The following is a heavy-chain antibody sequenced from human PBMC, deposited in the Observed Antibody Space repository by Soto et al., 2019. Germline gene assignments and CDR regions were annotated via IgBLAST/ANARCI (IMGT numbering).Heavy chain of an antibody. V-gene: IGHV4-34*01. CDR1: GGSFSGYY. CDR3: ARLSPHLYYYGSGRGYFQH. D-gene: IGHD3-10*01. CDR2: INHSGST. Sequence: QVQLQQWGAGLLKPSETLSLTCAVYGGSFSGYYWSWIRQPPGKGLEWIGEINHSGSTNYNPSLKSRVTISVETSKNQFSLKLSSVTAADTAVYYCARLSPHLYYYGSGRGYFQHWGQGTLVTVSS. J-gene: IGHJ1*01.